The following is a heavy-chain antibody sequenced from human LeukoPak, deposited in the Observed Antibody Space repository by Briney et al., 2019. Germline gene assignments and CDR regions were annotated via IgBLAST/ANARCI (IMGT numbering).Heavy chain of an antibody. CDR2: ISSTSSST. V-gene: IGHV3-21*01. CDR3: LRGDVRDY. CDR1: VFLFSTYT. D-gene: IGHD2-21*01. Sequence: PGGSLRLSCAASVFLFSTYTMNWVRQAPGKGLEWVSSISSTSSSTHYADSAKGRFTISRDNAKKSLYLQMNSLRAEDAAEYYCLRGDVRDYWGHGTLVTVSS. J-gene: IGHJ4*01.